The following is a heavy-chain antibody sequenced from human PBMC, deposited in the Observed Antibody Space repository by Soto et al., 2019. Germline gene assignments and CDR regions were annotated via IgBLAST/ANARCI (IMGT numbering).Heavy chain of an antibody. CDR1: GFTFSNFG. Sequence: QVQVVESGGGVVQPGRSLRLSCVASGFTFSNFGMHWVRQAPGKGLEWVAVIWHDGKNKYYADSAEGRFTVSRDNSKNTLDRQMNSLTAEDTAVYYCARDPGQDEAMDYWGQGTLVTVSS. J-gene: IGHJ4*02. CDR3: ARDPGQDEAMDY. CDR2: IWHDGKNK. V-gene: IGHV3-33*01.